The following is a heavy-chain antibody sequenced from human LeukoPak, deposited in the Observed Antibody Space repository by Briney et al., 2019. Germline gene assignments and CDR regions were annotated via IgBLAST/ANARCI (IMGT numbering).Heavy chain of an antibody. J-gene: IGHJ4*02. CDR2: MNPNSGNT. V-gene: IGHV1-8*01. D-gene: IGHD4-17*01. Sequence: ASVKVSCKASGYTFTSYDINWVRQATGRGLEWMGWMNPNSGNTGYAQKFQGRVTMTRNTSISTAYMELSSLRSEDTAVYYCARGTGYGDYATPFDYWGQGTLVTVSS. CDR3: ARGTGYGDYATPFDY. CDR1: GYTFTSYD.